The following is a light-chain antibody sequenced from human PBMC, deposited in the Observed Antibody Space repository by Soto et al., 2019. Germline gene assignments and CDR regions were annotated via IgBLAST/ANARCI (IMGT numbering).Light chain of an antibody. CDR1: QSVSIN. J-gene: IGKJ2*03. CDR2: DAS. CDR3: HQYNKWPYS. Sequence: EIVMTQSPATLSVSPGERATLSCRASQSVSINLAWYQQKPGQAPRLFIYDASIRATGVPARFTGSGSGTEFTLTISSPQSEDFAVYYCHQYNKWPYSFGQGTKLEIK. V-gene: IGKV3-15*01.